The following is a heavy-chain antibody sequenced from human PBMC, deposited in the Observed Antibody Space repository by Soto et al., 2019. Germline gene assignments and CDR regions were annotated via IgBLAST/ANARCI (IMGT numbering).Heavy chain of an antibody. CDR2: IFPGDSDV. D-gene: IGHD6-13*01. V-gene: IGHV5-51*01. J-gene: IGHJ4*02. CDR3: ARRAAAATFDY. CDR1: GYTFNNYY. Sequence: GESLKISCRGSGYTFNNYYIAWVRQMPGKGLEWMGIIFPGDSDVKYSPSFQGQVTISADKSISTVYLQWDVLKASDAAIYYCARRAAAATFDYWGRGTQVTVSS.